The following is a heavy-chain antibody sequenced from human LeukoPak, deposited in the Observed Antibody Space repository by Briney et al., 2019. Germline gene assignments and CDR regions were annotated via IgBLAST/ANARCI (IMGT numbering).Heavy chain of an antibody. J-gene: IGHJ6*02. CDR3: ANHALRIAAAGPYGMDV. D-gene: IGHD6-13*01. V-gene: IGHV3-23*01. CDR1: GFTFSSYA. CDR2: TSGSGGST. Sequence: PGGSLRLSCAASGFTFSSYAMSWVRQAPGKGLEWVSATSGSGGSTYYADSVKGRFTISRDNSKNTLYLQMNSLRAEDTAVYYCANHALRIAAAGPYGMDVWGQGTTVTVSS.